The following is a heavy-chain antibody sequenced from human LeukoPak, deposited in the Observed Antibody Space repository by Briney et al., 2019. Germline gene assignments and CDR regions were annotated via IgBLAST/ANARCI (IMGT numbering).Heavy chain of an antibody. Sequence: GGSLRLSCAASGFTFSDHYMDWVRQAPGKGPEWVGRVRNKPNTYTTDYAASVKGRFTISRDDSKNSLYLQMNRLKNKATAVNYCTRGRHGDYFDYWGQGTLVTVSS. CDR2: VRNKPNTYTT. CDR1: GFTFSDHY. V-gene: IGHV3-72*01. D-gene: IGHD4-17*01. CDR3: TRGRHGDYFDY. J-gene: IGHJ4*02.